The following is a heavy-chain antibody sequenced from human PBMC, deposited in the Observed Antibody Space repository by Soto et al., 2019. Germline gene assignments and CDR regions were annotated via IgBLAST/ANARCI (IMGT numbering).Heavy chain of an antibody. CDR2: IFHSGST. V-gene: IGHV4-30-4*01. CDR1: GGSISSGDHY. CDR3: ARYYCSSTSCFLFDS. D-gene: IGHD2-2*01. Sequence: QVQLQESGPGPVRPSQTLSLTCTVSGGSISSGDHYWSWFRQPPGKGLEWIGYIFHSGSTYYNPSLKNRLIISVATSRNQFSLRLSSVTAADTAMYYCARYYCSSTSCFLFDSWGQGTLVAVSS. J-gene: IGHJ4*02.